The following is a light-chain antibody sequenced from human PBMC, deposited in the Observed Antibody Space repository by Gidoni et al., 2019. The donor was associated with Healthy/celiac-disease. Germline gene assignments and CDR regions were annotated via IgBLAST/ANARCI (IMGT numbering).Light chain of an antibody. V-gene: IGLV1-40*01. CDR2: GNS. CDR1: SSNIGAGYD. J-gene: IGLJ2*01. Sequence: HSVLTQPPSVSAAPGQRVTTSCTGSSSNIGAGYDVHWYQQLPGTAPKLLIYGNSNRPSGVPDRFSGSKSGTSASLAITGLQAEDEADYYCQSYDSSLSGWGVFGGGTKLTVL. CDR3: QSYDSSLSGWGV.